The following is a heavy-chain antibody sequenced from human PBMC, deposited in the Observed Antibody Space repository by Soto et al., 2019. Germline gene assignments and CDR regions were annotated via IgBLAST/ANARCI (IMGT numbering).Heavy chain of an antibody. Sequence: VSLRLSWAASELTFGDFAGGWVLKTQGKGLEWVSGIGGSGDDTEYTDSVKGRFTISRDNSKNTLYLQMNSLRAEDTALYYCAKESYNRRTDFDYWGQGTLVTVSS. CDR1: ELTFGDFA. CDR3: AKESYNRRTDFDY. CDR2: IGGSGDDT. D-gene: IGHD3-10*01. J-gene: IGHJ4*02. V-gene: IGHV3-23*01.